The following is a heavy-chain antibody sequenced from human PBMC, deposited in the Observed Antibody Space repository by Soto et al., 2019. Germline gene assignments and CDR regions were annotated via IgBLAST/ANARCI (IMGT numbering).Heavy chain of an antibody. Sequence: QVQLVQSGAEVKKPGSSVKVSCKASGGTFSSYAISWVRQAPEQGLEWMGGIIPIFGTANYAQKFQGRVTITADKSTSTAYMELSSLRSEDTAVYYCARARGLGYCSGGSCLHFDYWGHGTLVTVSS. D-gene: IGHD2-15*01. CDR1: GGTFSSYA. CDR2: IIPIFGTA. J-gene: IGHJ4*01. V-gene: IGHV1-69*06. CDR3: ARARGLGYCSGGSCLHFDY.